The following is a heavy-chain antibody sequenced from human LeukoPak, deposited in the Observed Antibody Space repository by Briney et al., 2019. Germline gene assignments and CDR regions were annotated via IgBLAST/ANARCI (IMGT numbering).Heavy chain of an antibody. J-gene: IGHJ5*02. Sequence: SETLSLTCAVYGGSFSGYYWSWIRQPPGKGLEWIGEINHSGSTNYNPSLKSRVTISVDTSKNQFSLKLSSVTAADTAVYYCARGRRRGYCSSTSCYWFDPWAREPWSPSPQ. CDR3: ARGRRRGYCSSTSCYWFDP. CDR1: GGSFSGYY. D-gene: IGHD2-2*01. V-gene: IGHV4-34*01. CDR2: INHSGST.